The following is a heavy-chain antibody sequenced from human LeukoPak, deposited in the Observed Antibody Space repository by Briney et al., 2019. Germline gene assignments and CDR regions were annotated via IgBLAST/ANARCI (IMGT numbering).Heavy chain of an antibody. J-gene: IGHJ4*02. Sequence: GGSLRLSCAASGFTFSSYAMHWVRQAPGKELEWVAVISYDGSNKYYADSVKGRFTISRDNSKNTLYLQMNSLRAEDTAVYYCARASDSSGYYQPFDYWGQGTLVTVSS. CDR1: GFTFSSYA. CDR2: ISYDGSNK. CDR3: ARASDSSGYYQPFDY. V-gene: IGHV3-30*04. D-gene: IGHD3-22*01.